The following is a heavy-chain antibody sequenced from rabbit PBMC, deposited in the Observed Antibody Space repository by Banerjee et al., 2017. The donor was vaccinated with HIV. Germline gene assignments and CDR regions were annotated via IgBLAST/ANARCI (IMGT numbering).Heavy chain of an antibody. CDR3: ARGIYGGGSGDYWGYYGMDI. CDR1: GLDFSRSQY. D-gene: IGHD8-1*01. J-gene: IGHJ6*01. V-gene: IGHV1S45*01. CDR2: IYTGTTGST. Sequence: QQQLEESGGGLVKPGGTLTLTCKASGLDFSRSQYICWVRQAPGKGLEWIACIYTGTTGSTYYANWAKGRFTISKSSSTTVTLQVTSLTAADTATYFCARGIYGGGSGDYWGYYGMDIWGPGTLVTVS.